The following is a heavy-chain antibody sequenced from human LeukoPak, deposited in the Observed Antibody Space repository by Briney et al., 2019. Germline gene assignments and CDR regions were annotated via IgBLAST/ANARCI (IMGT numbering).Heavy chain of an antibody. D-gene: IGHD2-15*01. J-gene: IGHJ2*01. CDR3: AREQVVVVAAKGYFDL. CDR2: IYYSGST. Sequence: SETLSLTCAVSGGSISSGGYYWSWIRQHPGKGLEWIGYIYYSGSTYYNPSLKSRVTISVDTSKNQFSLKLSSVTAADTAVYYCAREQVVVVAAKGYFDLWGRGTLVTVSS. V-gene: IGHV4-31*11. CDR1: GGSISSGGYY.